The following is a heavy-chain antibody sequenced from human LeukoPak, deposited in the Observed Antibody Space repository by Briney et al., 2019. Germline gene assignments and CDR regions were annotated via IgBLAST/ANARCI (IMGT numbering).Heavy chain of an antibody. Sequence: ASVKVSCKASGGTFSSYAISWVRQAPGQGLEWMGRINPNSGGTNYAQKFQGRVTMTRDTSISTAYMELSRLRSDDTAVYYCARPGYCSGGSCYLVAFDIWGQGTMVTVSS. CDR1: GGTFSSYA. V-gene: IGHV1-2*02. D-gene: IGHD2-15*01. CDR3: ARPGYCSGGSCYLVAFDI. CDR2: INPNSGGT. J-gene: IGHJ3*02.